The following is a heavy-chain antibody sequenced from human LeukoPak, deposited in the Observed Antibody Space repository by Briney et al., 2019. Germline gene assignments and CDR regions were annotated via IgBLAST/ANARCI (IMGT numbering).Heavy chain of an antibody. J-gene: IGHJ6*03. CDR3: ARQSMGSGWYYYYYYMDV. V-gene: IGHV4-39*01. Sequence: SETLSLTCTVSGGSISSSSYYWGWIRQPPGKGLEWIGEINHSGSTNYNPSLKSRVTISVDTSKNQFSLKLSSVTAADTAVYYCARQSMGSGWYYYYYYMDVWGKGTTVTISS. CDR1: GGSISSSSYY. CDR2: INHSGST. D-gene: IGHD6-19*01.